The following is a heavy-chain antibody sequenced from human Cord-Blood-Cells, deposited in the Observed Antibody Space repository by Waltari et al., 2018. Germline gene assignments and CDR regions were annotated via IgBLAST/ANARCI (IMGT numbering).Heavy chain of an antibody. Sequence: QVQLQQWGAGLLKPSETLSLTCAVYGGSFSGYYWSWIRQPPGKGLEWIGEINHGGSTNYNPSLKSRVTISVDTSKNQFSLKLSSVTAADTAVYYCARRYYDFWSGYQHGMDVWGQGTTVTVSS. V-gene: IGHV4-34*01. D-gene: IGHD3-3*01. J-gene: IGHJ6*02. CDR2: INHGGST. CDR1: GGSFSGYY. CDR3: ARRYYDFWSGYQHGMDV.